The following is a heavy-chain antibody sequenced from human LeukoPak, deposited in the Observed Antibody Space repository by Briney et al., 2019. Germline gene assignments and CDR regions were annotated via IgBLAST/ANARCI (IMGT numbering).Heavy chain of an antibody. CDR2: LYHSDSI. J-gene: IGHJ6*03. CDR1: GYSISSGYY. V-gene: IGHV4-38-2*01. D-gene: IGHD6-13*01. CDR3: ARQHDSYHYYYVDV. Sequence: PSETLSLTCAVSGYSISSGYYWIWIRQPPGKGLEWIGSLYHSDSIYYNPSLESRVTMSADTSKNQFSLKLSFVTAADTAVYYCARQHDSYHYYYVDVWGKGTTVTVSS.